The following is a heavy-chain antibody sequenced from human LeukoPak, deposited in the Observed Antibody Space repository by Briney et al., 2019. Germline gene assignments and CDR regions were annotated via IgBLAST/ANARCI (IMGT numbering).Heavy chain of an antibody. Sequence: GGSLRLSCAASGFSLSTYAMNWVRQAPGKGLEWVSAICGSGTTYTADSVGGRFTISRDNPNNTLYLHMNSLRAEDTAVYYCVRGRGASCYSGMDVWGQGTTVTVSS. CDR3: VRGRGASCYSGMDV. V-gene: IGHV3-23*01. CDR2: ICGSGTT. CDR1: GFSLSTYA. J-gene: IGHJ6*02. D-gene: IGHD2-15*01.